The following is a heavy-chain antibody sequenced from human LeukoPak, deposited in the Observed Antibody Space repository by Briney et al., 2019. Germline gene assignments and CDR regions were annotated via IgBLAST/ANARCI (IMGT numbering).Heavy chain of an antibody. V-gene: IGHV3-23*01. J-gene: IGHJ4*02. Sequence: PGGSLRLSCVASGFTLSNYMMSWVRQAPGKGLEWVSAISGSTVGTFYSDSVRGRFTISRDSPKNTLYLQMNSLRVEDTAVYYCTKDPPDYWGQGTLVTVSS. CDR1: GFTLSNYM. CDR2: ISGSTVGT. CDR3: TKDPPDY.